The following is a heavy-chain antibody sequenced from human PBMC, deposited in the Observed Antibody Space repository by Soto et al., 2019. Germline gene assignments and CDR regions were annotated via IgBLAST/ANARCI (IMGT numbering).Heavy chain of an antibody. CDR2: ISTYNGNT. J-gene: IGHJ4*02. CDR3: AITEWLRRFDY. Sequence: ASVKVSCKASGYTFTSYGISWVRQAPGQGLEWMGWISTYNGNTNYAQKLQGRVTMTTDTSTSTAYMELRSLRSDDTAVYYCAITEWLRRFDYWGQGTLVTVSS. D-gene: IGHD5-12*01. V-gene: IGHV1-18*01. CDR1: GYTFTSYG.